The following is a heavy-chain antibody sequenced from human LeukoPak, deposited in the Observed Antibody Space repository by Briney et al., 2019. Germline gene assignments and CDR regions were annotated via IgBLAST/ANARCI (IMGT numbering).Heavy chain of an antibody. V-gene: IGHV4-59*01. CDR3: ARAGTLQSNPSAFDI. Sequence: SETLSLTCTVSGGSISSYYWSWIRQPPGKGLEWIGYIYYSGSTIYNPSLRSRVTISVDTSKNQFSLKLYSVTAADTAVYYCARAGTLQSNPSAFDIWGQGTMVTVSS. D-gene: IGHD5-24*01. CDR2: IYYSGST. CDR1: GGSISSYY. J-gene: IGHJ3*02.